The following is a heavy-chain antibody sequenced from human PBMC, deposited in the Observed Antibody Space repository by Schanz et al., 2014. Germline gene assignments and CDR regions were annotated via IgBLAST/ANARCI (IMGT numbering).Heavy chain of an antibody. CDR1: GGTFNSYT. J-gene: IGHJ4*02. CDR2: IIPILGIA. Sequence: QVQLVQSGAEVKKPGSSVKVSCKLSGGTFNSYTINWVRQAPGQGLEWMGRIIPILGIANYAQKFQGRVTITADRSTSTAYMELSSLRSEDTAVYYCARGRTFDYWGQGTLVTVSS. CDR3: ARGRTFDY. V-gene: IGHV1-69*04.